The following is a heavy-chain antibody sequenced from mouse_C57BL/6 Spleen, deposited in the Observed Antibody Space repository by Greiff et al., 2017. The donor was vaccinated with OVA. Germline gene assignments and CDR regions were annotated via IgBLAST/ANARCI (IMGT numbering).Heavy chain of an antibody. CDR1: GYTFTSYW. J-gene: IGHJ1*03. CDR2: IHPNSGST. Sequence: QVQLQQPGAELVKPGASVKLSCKASGYTFTSYWMHWVKQRPGQGLEWIGMIHPNSGSTNYNEKFKSKATLTVDKSSSTAYMQLSSLTSEDSAVYYCARSGKGSYWYFDVWGTGTTVTVSS. V-gene: IGHV1-64*01. CDR3: ARSGKGSYWYFDV. D-gene: IGHD4-1*01.